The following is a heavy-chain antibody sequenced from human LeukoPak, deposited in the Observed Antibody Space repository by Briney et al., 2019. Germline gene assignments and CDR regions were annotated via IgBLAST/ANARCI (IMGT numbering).Heavy chain of an antibody. CDR1: GGSISSSNYY. V-gene: IGHV4-39*01. Sequence: PSENLSLTCTVSGGSISSSNYYWGWIRQPPGKSLEWIGSIYYSRSTYYNPSLKSRLTISVAPSKNQFPLRLSSVTAADTAVYYCAKHCSGGSCFDHWGQGTLVTVSS. CDR3: AKHCSGGSCFDH. J-gene: IGHJ5*02. CDR2: IYYSRST. D-gene: IGHD2-15*01.